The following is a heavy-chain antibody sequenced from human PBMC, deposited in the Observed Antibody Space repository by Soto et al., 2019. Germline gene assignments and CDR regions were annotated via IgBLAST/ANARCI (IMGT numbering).Heavy chain of an antibody. CDR2: MNPNSGGT. J-gene: IGHJ3*02. V-gene: IGHV1-2*04. CDR1: GYTFTSYD. Sequence: ASVKVSCKASGYTFTSYDINWVRQATGQGLEWMGWMNPNSGGTNYAQKFQGWVTMTRDTSISTAYMELSRLRSDDTAVYYCARESKGPDGAFDIWGQGTMVTVSS. D-gene: IGHD4-4*01. CDR3: ARESKGPDGAFDI.